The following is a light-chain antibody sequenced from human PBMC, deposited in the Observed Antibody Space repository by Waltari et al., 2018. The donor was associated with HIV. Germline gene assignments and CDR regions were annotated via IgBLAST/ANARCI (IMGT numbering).Light chain of an antibody. Sequence: DIQMTQSLSTLSASVGDKIIITCRPSQSISNWLAWFQQKPGKAPKLLIYKASNLESGVPSRFSGSGSGTEFTLTINSLQPDDFATYFCQQYSSDPLTFGRGTRVEVK. CDR3: QQYSSDPLT. V-gene: IGKV1-5*03. CDR2: KAS. J-gene: IGKJ4*01. CDR1: QSISNW.